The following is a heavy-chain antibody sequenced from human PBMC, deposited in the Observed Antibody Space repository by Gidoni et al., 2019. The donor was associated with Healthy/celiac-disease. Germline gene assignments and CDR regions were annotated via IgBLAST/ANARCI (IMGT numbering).Heavy chain of an antibody. D-gene: IGHD5-18*01. V-gene: IGHV3-23*01. CDR2: ISGSGGST. J-gene: IGHJ4*02. CDR1: GFTFSSYA. CDR3: AKDRQLWLKSASPFDY. Sequence: EVQLLESGGGLVQPGGSLRLSCAASGFTFSSYAMSWVRQAPGKGLEWVSAISGSGGSTYYADSVKGRFTISRDNSKNTLYLQMNSLRAEDTAVYYCAKDRQLWLKSASPFDYWGQGTLVTVSS.